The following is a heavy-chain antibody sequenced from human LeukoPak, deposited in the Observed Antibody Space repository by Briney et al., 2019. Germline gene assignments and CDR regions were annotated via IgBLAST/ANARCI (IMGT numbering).Heavy chain of an antibody. V-gene: IGHV4-39*01. J-gene: IGHJ6*02. CDR1: GGSISSSSYY. CDR2: IYYSGST. Sequence: SETLSLTCTVSGGSISSSSYYWGWIRQPPGKGLEWIGSIYYSGSTYYNPSLKSRVTISVDTSKNQFSLKLSSVTAADMAVYYCASLPLTGHRNYYYYGMDVWGQGTTVTVSS. D-gene: IGHD3-9*01. CDR3: ASLPLTGHRNYYYYGMDV.